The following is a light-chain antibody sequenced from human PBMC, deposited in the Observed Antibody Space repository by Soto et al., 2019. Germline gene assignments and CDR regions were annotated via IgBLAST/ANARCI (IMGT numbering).Light chain of an antibody. CDR1: TGAVTRGYY. V-gene: IGLV7-43*01. CDR3: LLYYGGAQV. CDR2: STS. J-gene: IGLJ2*01. Sequence: QAVVTQEPSLKVSPVGTVTLTCASSTGAVTRGYYPNWFQQKPGQAPRALIYSTSNTLSWTPARFSGSLLGGKAALTLSGVQPEDEAEYYCLLYYGGAQVFGGGTKLTVL.